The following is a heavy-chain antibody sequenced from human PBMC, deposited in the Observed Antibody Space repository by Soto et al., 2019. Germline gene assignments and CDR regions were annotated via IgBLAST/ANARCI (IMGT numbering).Heavy chain of an antibody. Sequence: PGESLKISCQGSGYSFPTYWIAWVRQMPGKGLEWMGIIYASNSDTRYSPSFEGQVTISADKSLRTAYLQWTSLKASDTAMYYCARRPSVTGDPLDYWGQGTLVTVSS. V-gene: IGHV5-51*01. CDR3: ARRPSVTGDPLDY. CDR2: IYASNSDT. CDR1: GYSFPTYW. D-gene: IGHD6-19*01. J-gene: IGHJ4*02.